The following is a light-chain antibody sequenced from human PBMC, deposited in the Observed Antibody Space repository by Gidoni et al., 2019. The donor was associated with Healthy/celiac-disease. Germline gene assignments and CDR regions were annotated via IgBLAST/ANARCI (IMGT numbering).Light chain of an antibody. CDR2: KAS. J-gene: IGKJ5*01. CDR1: QSISSW. V-gene: IGKV1-5*03. Sequence: DIQMTQSPSTLSASVGDRVTITCRASQSISSWLAWYQQKPGKAPKLLIYKASSLESGVPSRFSGSGSGTEFTLTISSLQPDDFATYYCQQYNSYSSITFGQGTRLEXK. CDR3: QQYNSYSSIT.